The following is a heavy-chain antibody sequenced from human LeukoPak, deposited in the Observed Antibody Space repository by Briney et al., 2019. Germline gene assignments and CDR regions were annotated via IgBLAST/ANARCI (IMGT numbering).Heavy chain of an antibody. J-gene: IGHJ4*02. V-gene: IGHV3-7*01. Sequence: GGSLRLSCATSGFTFSNSWMAWVRQAPGKGLEWVANINPDGSEEYYSDSMNGRFSISRDNAKNSVYLQMNSLGAEDTAVYYCAGHVNYNRCDYWGQGTLVTVSS. CDR1: GFTFSNSW. CDR2: INPDGSEE. CDR3: AGHVNYNRCDY. D-gene: IGHD5-24*01.